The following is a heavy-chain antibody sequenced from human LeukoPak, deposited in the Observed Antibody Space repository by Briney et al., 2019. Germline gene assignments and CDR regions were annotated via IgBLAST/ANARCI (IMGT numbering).Heavy chain of an antibody. D-gene: IGHD3-9*01. CDR1: GYTFTSYA. Sequence: GASVKVSCKASGYTFTSYAMHWVRQAPGQRLEWMGWINAGNGNTKYSQKFQGRVTITRDTSASTAYMELSSLRSEDTAVYYCARVLRYFDWLSYDAFDIWGQGTMVTVSS. J-gene: IGHJ3*02. V-gene: IGHV1-3*01. CDR3: ARVLRYFDWLSYDAFDI. CDR2: INAGNGNT.